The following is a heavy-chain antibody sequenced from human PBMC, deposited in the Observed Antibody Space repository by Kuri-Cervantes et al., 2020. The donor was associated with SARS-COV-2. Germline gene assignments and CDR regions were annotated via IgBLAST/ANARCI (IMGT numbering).Heavy chain of an antibody. V-gene: IGHV1-18*01. D-gene: IGHD2-8*01. CDR3: ARDWGPYYQETNGFLLYFDY. CDR2: INKGNT. J-gene: IGHJ4*02. CDR1: GYTFTSYG. Sequence: ASVMVSCKASGYTFTSYGISWVRQAPGHGLQWMGWINKGNTKYAQKSQGRVTMTTDTSTRTAYMELQSLKADDAAMYYCARDWGPYYQETNGFLLYFDYWGQGTLVTVSS.